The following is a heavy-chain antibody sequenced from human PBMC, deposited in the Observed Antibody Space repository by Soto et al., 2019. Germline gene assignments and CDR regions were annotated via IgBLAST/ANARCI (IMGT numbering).Heavy chain of an antibody. Sequence: EVQLVESGGGLVQPGGSLKLSCAASGFTFSGSAMHWVRQASGKGLEWVGRIRSKANSYATAYAASVKGRFTISRDDSKNTAYLQMNGLKTEDTAVYYCLSRGSIARLPLYFDYWGQGTLVTVSS. CDR3: LSRGSIARLPLYFDY. D-gene: IGHD3-3*02. J-gene: IGHJ4*02. V-gene: IGHV3-73*02. CDR1: GFTFSGSA. CDR2: IRSKANSYAT.